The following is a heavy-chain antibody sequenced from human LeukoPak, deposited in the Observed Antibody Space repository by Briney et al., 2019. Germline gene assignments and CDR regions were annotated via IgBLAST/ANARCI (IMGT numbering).Heavy chain of an antibody. CDR2: IYHRGST. Sequence: PSETLSLTCAVSGYSISSDYYWGWIRQSPGKGLEWIGSIYHRGSTLQNPSLKSRVTISVDTSRNQFSLRLRSLTAADTAMYYCAREGGRSSSWSDNWFDPWGQGTLVTVSS. CDR1: GYSISSDYY. J-gene: IGHJ5*02. V-gene: IGHV4-38-2*02. CDR3: AREGGRSSSWSDNWFDP. D-gene: IGHD6-13*01.